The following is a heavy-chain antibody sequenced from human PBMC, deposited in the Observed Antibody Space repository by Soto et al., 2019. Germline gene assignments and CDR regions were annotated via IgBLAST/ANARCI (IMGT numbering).Heavy chain of an antibody. CDR1: GDSVSSNSAA. CDR3: AREGVSVVVVPANYNYYGMDA. D-gene: IGHD2-15*01. V-gene: IGHV6-1*01. Sequence: PSQTLSLTCAISGDSVSSNSAAWNWIRQSPSRGLEWLGRTYYRSKWYNDYAVSVKSRITINPDTSKNQFSLQLNSVTPEDTAVDYYAREGVSVVVVPANYNYYGMDAWGQGTTVTVSS. J-gene: IGHJ6*02. CDR2: TYYRSKWYN.